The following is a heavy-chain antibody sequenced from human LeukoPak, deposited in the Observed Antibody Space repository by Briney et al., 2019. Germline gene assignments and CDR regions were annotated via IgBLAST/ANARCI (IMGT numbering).Heavy chain of an antibody. CDR1: GFSLPTGGMA. Sequence: VSGPTLVYPTQTFTLTCTFSGFSLPTGGMAVGWIRHPPGKALEWLELIYGNDDKRYSPSLKSRLTISKDTSKNQVVLTMTNMDPVDTATYYCAHRVSSGFDYWGQGTLVTVSS. D-gene: IGHD6-25*01. CDR2: IYGNDDK. J-gene: IGHJ4*02. CDR3: AHRVSSGFDY. V-gene: IGHV2-5*01.